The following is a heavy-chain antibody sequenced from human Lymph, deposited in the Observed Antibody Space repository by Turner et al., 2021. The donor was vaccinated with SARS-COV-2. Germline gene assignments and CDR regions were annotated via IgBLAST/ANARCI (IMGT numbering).Heavy chain of an antibody. CDR1: GFTFSTYS. V-gene: IGHV3-21*01. Sequence: EVQLVESGGGLVKPGGSLRFSCAASGFTFSTYSMNWVRQAPGKGLEWISSISSSSSYIYYADSVKGRFTISRDDAKNSLYLQMNSLRAEDTAVYYCARDIPTTADYFDYWGQGTLVTVSS. CDR2: ISSSSSYI. CDR3: ARDIPTTADYFDY. J-gene: IGHJ4*02. D-gene: IGHD4-17*01.